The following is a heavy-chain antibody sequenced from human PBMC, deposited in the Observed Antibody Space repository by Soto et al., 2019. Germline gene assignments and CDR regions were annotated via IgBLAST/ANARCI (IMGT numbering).Heavy chain of an antibody. J-gene: IGHJ4*02. CDR1: GFTFSSYW. Sequence: GGSLRLSCAASGFTFSSYWMSWVRQAPGKGLEWVANINQDGSEKYYVDSVKGRFAISRDNAKNSMYLQVNSLRAEDTGVYYCASISSGWIQNFDYWGQGTQVTVS. V-gene: IGHV3-7*01. CDR3: ASISSGWIQNFDY. D-gene: IGHD6-19*01. CDR2: INQDGSEK.